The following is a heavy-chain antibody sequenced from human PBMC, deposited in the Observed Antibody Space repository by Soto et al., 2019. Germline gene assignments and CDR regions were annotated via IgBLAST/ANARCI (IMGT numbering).Heavy chain of an antibody. CDR1: GYTFTAFY. Sequence: QVQLMQSGAGVNKPGASVKVSCKTSGYTFTAFYIHWVRQAPGQGLEWMGWINPTSGGTYIAQKYQGRVTVTRDTAVTTAYMELRGLTSDDTAVYFCARANSGDDDEFDYWGQGTLVTVSS. V-gene: IGHV1-2*02. J-gene: IGHJ4*02. D-gene: IGHD5-12*01. CDR2: INPTSGGT. CDR3: ARANSGDDDEFDY.